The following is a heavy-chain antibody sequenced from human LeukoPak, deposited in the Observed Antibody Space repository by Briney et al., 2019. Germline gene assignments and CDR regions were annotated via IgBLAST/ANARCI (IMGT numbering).Heavy chain of an antibody. CDR1: GFTFDDYA. D-gene: IGHD6-19*01. Sequence: GGSLRLSCAASGFTFDDYAMHWVRQAPGKGLEWVSGISWNSGSIGYADSVKGRLTISRDNAKNSLYLQMNSLRAEDTASYYCAKTVSSPGYSSGWYYFDYWGQGTLVTVSS. CDR3: AKTVSSPGYSSGWYYFDY. CDR2: ISWNSGSI. V-gene: IGHV3-9*01. J-gene: IGHJ4*02.